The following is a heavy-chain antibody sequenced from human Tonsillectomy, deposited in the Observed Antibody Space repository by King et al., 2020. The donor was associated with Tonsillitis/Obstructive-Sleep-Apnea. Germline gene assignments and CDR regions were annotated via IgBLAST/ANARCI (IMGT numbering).Heavy chain of an antibody. D-gene: IGHD3-3*01. CDR3: ARSTMFGVVITPLYFDY. V-gene: IGHV4-34*01. CDR2: INHSGSR. Sequence: HVQLQQWGAGLLKPSETLSLTCAVYGGSFSGYYWSWIRQPPGKGLEWIGEINHSGSRNYNPSLKGRVTISVDTSKNQFSLNLTSVTAADTAVYYCARSTMFGVVITPLYFDYWGQGTLVTVSS. CDR1: GGSFSGYY. J-gene: IGHJ4*02.